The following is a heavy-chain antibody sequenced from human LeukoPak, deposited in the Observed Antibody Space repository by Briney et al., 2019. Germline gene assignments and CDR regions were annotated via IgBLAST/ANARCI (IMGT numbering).Heavy chain of an antibody. D-gene: IGHD3-9*01. Sequence: GGSLRLSCTASGFTFNIYAMTWVCQAPGKGLEWVSTISGSGDTTYYADSVKGRFAISRDNSKNTLYLQMDSLTAEDTAVYYCAKDFLYDTLTGVGLSDYWGQGTLVTVSS. CDR2: ISGSGDTT. CDR3: AKDFLYDTLTGVGLSDY. CDR1: GFTFNIYA. J-gene: IGHJ4*02. V-gene: IGHV3-23*01.